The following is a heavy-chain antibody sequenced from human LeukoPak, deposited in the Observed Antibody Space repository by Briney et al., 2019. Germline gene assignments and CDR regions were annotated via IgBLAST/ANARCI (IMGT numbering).Heavy chain of an antibody. V-gene: IGHV1-2*02. CDR2: INPNSGGT. J-gene: IGHJ4*02. CDR1: GYTFTGYY. Sequence: ASVKVSCKASGYTFTGYYMHWVRQAPGQGLEWMGWINPNSGGTNYAQKFQGRVTMTRDTSISTAYMELSRLRSDDTAVYYCARGRAPDFWSGYYTFDYWGQGTLVTVSS. D-gene: IGHD3-3*01. CDR3: ARGRAPDFWSGYYTFDY.